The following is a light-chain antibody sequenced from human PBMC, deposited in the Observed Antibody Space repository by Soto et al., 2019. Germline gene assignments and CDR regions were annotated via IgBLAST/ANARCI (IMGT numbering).Light chain of an antibody. CDR3: QQYNEWPLS. J-gene: IGKJ4*01. CDR1: QNVNNN. CDR2: HAS. V-gene: IGKV3-15*01. Sequence: ETVMTQSPAALSVSPGERATLSCRASQNVNNNLAWYQQKPGQAPRLLIYHASTRATGIPARFSGSGSGTEFTLTISSLQSEDFAVYYCQQYNEWPLSFGGGTKVEIK.